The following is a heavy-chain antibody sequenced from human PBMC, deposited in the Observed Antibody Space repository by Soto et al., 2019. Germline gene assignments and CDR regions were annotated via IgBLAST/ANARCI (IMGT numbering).Heavy chain of an antibody. CDR1: GGTFSSYA. J-gene: IGHJ6*02. CDR2: IIPILGIA. V-gene: IGHV1-69*10. Sequence: ASVKVSCKASGGTFSSYAISWVQQAPGQGLEWMGGIIPILGIANYAQKFQGRVTITADKSTSTAYMELSSLRSEDTAVYYCARGRGANSGSYYYYGMDVWGQGTTVTVSS. D-gene: IGHD1-26*01. CDR3: ARGRGANSGSYYYYGMDV.